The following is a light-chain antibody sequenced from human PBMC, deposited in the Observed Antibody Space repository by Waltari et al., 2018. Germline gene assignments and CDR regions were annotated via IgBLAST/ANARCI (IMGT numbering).Light chain of an antibody. CDR3: CSYTRGSVI. CDR2: EVN. CDR1: SSDVGSYNL. Sequence: QSALTQPASVSGSPGQSIAISCTGTSSDVGSYNLVSWYQQFPGKAPKLTLYEVNKSLLFISNRFSGSKFGNTASLTISGLQAEDEGDYYCCSYTRGSVICGGGTKLTVL. J-gene: IGLJ2*01. V-gene: IGLV2-23*02.